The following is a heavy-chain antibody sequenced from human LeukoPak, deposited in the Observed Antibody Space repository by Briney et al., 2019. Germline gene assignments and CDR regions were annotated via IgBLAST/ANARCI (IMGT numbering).Heavy chain of an antibody. CDR2: IYSGGTT. V-gene: IGHV3-66*02. CDR1: GFTVSSNQ. D-gene: IGHD5-12*01. J-gene: IGHJ4*02. CDR3: GGFLATIEGGFDY. Sequence: GGSLRLSCAASGFTVSSNQMRWVRQAPGKGLEWVSVIYSGGTTYSIDDVKGRFTISRDNYKNTLYLQMNSLRAEDTAVYYCGGFLATIEGGFDYWGQGTLVTVSS.